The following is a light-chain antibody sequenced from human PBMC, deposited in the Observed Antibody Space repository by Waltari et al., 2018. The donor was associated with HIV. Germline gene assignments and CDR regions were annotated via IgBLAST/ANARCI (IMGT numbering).Light chain of an antibody. Sequence: DIQMTQSPSSLSASVGDRVTIPCRASQTISSYLNWYQHKPGKAPKLLIYAASSLQSGVPARFSGSGSGTDFTLTISSLQPEDFATYSCQQSFSSPLTFGPGTKVDI. CDR2: AAS. J-gene: IGKJ3*01. CDR1: QTISSY. V-gene: IGKV1-39*01. CDR3: QQSFSSPLT.